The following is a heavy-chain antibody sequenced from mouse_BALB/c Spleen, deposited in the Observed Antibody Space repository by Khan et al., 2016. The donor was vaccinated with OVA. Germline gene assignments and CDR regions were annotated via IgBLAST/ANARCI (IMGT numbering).Heavy chain of an antibody. CDR3: SRAGYGGFAY. V-gene: IGHV5-4*02. Sequence: EVELVESGGGLVKPGGSLKLSCAASGFTFSDYYMYWVRQTPEKRLEWVATISDGGSSTYYTDSVKGRFTISRDNAKNNLYLPMSSLKAEDTSIYYCSRAGYGGFAYWGQGTLVTVSA. CDR2: ISDGGSST. D-gene: IGHD1-1*02. J-gene: IGHJ3*01. CDR1: GFTFSDYY.